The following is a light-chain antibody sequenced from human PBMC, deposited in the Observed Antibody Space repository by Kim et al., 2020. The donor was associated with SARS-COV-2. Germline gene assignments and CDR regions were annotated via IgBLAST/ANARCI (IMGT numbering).Light chain of an antibody. CDR2: GAS. J-gene: IGKJ1*01. V-gene: IGKV3-20*01. Sequence: PGGRATLSCRASQTISNSYLAWYQQKRGQAPRLVMYGASRRAADIPDRFSGSGSGTDFTLTITRLEAEDFAVYYCQQYGDSPRTFGQGTKV. CDR1: QTISNSY. CDR3: QQYGDSPRT.